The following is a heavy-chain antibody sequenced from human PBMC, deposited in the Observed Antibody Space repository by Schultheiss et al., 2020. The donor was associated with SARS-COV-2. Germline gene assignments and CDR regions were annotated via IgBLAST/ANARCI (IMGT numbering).Heavy chain of an antibody. D-gene: IGHD3-9*01. V-gene: IGHV4-61*01. CDR2: IYYSGST. J-gene: IGHJ5*02. CDR1: GGSISSSSYY. Sequence: SETLSLTCTVSGGSISSSSYYWGWIRQPPGKGLEWIGYIYYSGSTNYNPSLKSRVTISVDTSKNQFSLKLSLVTAADTAVYYCARDGVSHYDILTGYYGYWFDPWGQGTLVTVSS. CDR3: ARDGVSHYDILTGYYGYWFDP.